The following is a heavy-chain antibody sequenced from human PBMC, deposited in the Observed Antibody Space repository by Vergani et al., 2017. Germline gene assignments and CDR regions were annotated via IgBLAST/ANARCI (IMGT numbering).Heavy chain of an antibody. V-gene: IGHV3-23*01. CDR1: GFTFSTYA. J-gene: IGHJ4*02. CDR2: LTGGGGST. D-gene: IGHD5-12*01. Sequence: EVQLLESGGSLKQPGGSVRLSCAASGFTFSTYAMHWVRQAPGKGLEWGSALTGGGGSTYYADSFKGRFIISRDNSRDTLYLQMNSLRPEDTATYYCVGDAGGYEGVFDSWGQGALVTVCS. CDR3: VGDAGGYEGVFDS.